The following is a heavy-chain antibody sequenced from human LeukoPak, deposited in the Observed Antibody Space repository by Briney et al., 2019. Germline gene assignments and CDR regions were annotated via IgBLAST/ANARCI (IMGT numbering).Heavy chain of an antibody. Sequence: SETLSLTCTVSGGSISSYYWSWIRQPPGKGLEWIGYIYTSGSTNYNPSLKSRVTISVDTSKNQFSLKLSSVTAADTAVYYCARGAEWLRFDYWGQGTLVTVSS. J-gene: IGHJ4*02. CDR3: ARGAEWLRFDY. V-gene: IGHV4-4*09. CDR1: GGSISSYY. CDR2: IYTSGST. D-gene: IGHD5-12*01.